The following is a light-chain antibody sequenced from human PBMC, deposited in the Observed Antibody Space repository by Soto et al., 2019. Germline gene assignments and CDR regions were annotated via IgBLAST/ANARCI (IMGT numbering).Light chain of an antibody. Sequence: DIQMTQSPSPLSASVGDRVTITCRARQSISSWLAWYQQKPGKAPKLLIYKASSLESGVPSRFSGSGSGTEFTLTISSLQPDDFATYYCQQYNSYSAWTCGQGTKVEIK. J-gene: IGKJ1*01. CDR1: QSISSW. CDR2: KAS. V-gene: IGKV1-5*03. CDR3: QQYNSYSAWT.